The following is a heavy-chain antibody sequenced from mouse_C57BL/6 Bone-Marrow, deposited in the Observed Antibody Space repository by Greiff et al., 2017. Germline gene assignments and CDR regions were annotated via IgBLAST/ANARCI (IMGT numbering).Heavy chain of an antibody. Sequence: DVQLVESGGGLVQPKGSLKLSCEASGFSFNAYAMNWVRQAPGKGLEWVARIRSKSNNYATYYADSVKDRFTISRDDSESMLYLHMNNLNTEYTALYCCVRHDDDYDGFAYWGQGTLVTVSA. V-gene: IGHV10-1*01. CDR2: IRSKSNNYAT. CDR3: VRHDDDYDGFAY. J-gene: IGHJ3*01. D-gene: IGHD2-4*01. CDR1: GFSFNAYA.